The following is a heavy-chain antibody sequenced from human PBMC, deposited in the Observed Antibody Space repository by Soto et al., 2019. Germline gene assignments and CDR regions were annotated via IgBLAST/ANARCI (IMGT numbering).Heavy chain of an antibody. CDR2: IKSKTDGGTT. V-gene: IGHV3-15*01. Sequence: PGGSLRLSCAASGFTFSNAWMSWVRQAPGKGLEWVGRIKSKTDGGTTDYAAPVKGRFTISRDDSKNTLYLQMNSLKTEDTAVYYCTTAGDFWSGYLNFDYWGQGTLVTVSS. J-gene: IGHJ4*02. CDR3: TTAGDFWSGYLNFDY. CDR1: GFTFSNAW. D-gene: IGHD3-3*01.